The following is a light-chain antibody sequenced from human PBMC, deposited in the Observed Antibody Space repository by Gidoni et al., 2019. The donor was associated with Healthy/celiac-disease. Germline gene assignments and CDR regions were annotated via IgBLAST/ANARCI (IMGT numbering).Light chain of an antibody. V-gene: IGKV1-39*01. CDR2: AAS. CDR1: QSISSY. CDR3: QRSYSTPTWT. Sequence: DIQMTQSPSSLSASVGDRVTITCRARQSISSYLNWYQQKPGNAPKLLIYAASSLQSGVPSRFSGGGAGTDFTLTISSLQPEDFATYYCQRSYSTPTWTFXXXTKVEIK. J-gene: IGKJ1*01.